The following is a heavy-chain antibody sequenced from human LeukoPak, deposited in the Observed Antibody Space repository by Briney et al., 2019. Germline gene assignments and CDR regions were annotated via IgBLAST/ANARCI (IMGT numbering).Heavy chain of an antibody. Sequence: SETLSLTCAVYGGSFSGYYWSWIRQPPGKGLEWIGAINHTGSTNYNPSLKSRVTISVDTSKNQFSLKLSSVTAADTAMYYCARGEAGYCSSTSCYGFRWFDPWGQGTLVTVSS. D-gene: IGHD2-2*01. J-gene: IGHJ5*02. CDR3: ARGEAGYCSSTSCYGFRWFDP. V-gene: IGHV4-34*01. CDR2: INHTGST. CDR1: GGSFSGYY.